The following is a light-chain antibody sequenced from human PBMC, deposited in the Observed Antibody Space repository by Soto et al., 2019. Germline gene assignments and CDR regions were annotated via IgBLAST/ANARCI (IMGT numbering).Light chain of an antibody. CDR2: GAS. V-gene: IGKV3-20*01. Sequence: VLTQSPGTLSLSPGERATLSCRASQSVSNNYLAWYQQKPGQAPRLVIYGASNRATGIPDRFSASGSGTDFTLTISRLEPEDFAVYYCQQYGTSPGTFGQGTKVDIK. CDR1: QSVSNNY. CDR3: QQYGTSPGT. J-gene: IGKJ1*01.